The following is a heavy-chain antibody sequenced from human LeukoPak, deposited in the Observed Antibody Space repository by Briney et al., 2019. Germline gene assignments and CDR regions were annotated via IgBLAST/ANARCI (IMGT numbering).Heavy chain of an antibody. D-gene: IGHD5-18*01. CDR1: GFTFSSYA. Sequence: GGSLRLSCAASGFTFSSYAMSWVRQAPGKGLEWVSAISGSGGSTYYADSVNGRFTISRDNSKNTVYLQMTGLRAEDTAVYYCAKDQGFSYYYLDYWGQGTLVTVSS. J-gene: IGHJ4*02. V-gene: IGHV3-23*01. CDR2: ISGSGGST. CDR3: AKDQGFSYYYLDY.